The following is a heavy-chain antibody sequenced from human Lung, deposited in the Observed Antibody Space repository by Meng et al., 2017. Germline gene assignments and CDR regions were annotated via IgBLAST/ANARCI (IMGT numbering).Heavy chain of an antibody. V-gene: IGHV4-61*02. CDR1: GGSISSGSYY. J-gene: IGHJ4*02. D-gene: IGHD1-26*01. CDR2: IYTNGIT. Sequence: QVQLQESGQGLVKPSQALSLYCSVSGGSISSGSYYWSWIRQSAGKGLEWIGRIYTNGITHYNPSLESRVTISADTSKNQLSLKLSSVTAADTAVYYCAGGPWELDFWGQGTLVTVSS. CDR3: AGGPWELDF.